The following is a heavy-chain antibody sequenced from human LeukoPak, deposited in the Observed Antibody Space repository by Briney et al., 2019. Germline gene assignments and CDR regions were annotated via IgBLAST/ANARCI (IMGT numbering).Heavy chain of an antibody. Sequence: SETLSLTCTVSGGSISSHYWSWIRQPPGKGLEWIGYIYYSGSTNYNPSLKSRVTISVDTSKNQFSLKLSSVTAADTAVYYCARDPYYYYGPGSPDYWGQGPLVTVPS. CDR3: ARDPYYYYGPGSPDY. CDR1: GGSISSHY. CDR2: IYYSGST. D-gene: IGHD3-10*01. V-gene: IGHV4-59*11. J-gene: IGHJ4*02.